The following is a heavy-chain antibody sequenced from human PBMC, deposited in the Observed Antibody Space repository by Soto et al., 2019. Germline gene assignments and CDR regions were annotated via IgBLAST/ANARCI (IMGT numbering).Heavy chain of an antibody. J-gene: IGHJ4*02. CDR3: SRGAYEFDF. CDR2: ISGDGTSI. Sequence: GGSLRLSCAASGFTFGNYWMHWVRQVPGKGLVWVSRISGDGTSISYADSVKGRFTFSRDNAKNTLHLQMNSLRAEDTAVYYCSRGAYEFDFWGQGTVVTVSS. V-gene: IGHV3-74*01. D-gene: IGHD5-12*01. CDR1: GFTFGNYW.